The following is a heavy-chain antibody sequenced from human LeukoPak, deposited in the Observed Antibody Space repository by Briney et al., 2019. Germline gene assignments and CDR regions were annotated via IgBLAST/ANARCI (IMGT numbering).Heavy chain of an antibody. CDR2: ISSSSSTI. D-gene: IGHD3-3*01. CDR1: GFTFSSYS. J-gene: IGHJ5*02. CDR3: ARAEYDFWSGYDNWFDP. Sequence: PGGSLRLSCAASGFTFSSYSMNWVRQAPGKGLEWVSYISSSSSTIYYADSVKGRFTISRDNAKNSLYLQMNSLRAEDTAVYYCARAEYDFWSGYDNWFDPWGQGTLVTVSS. V-gene: IGHV3-48*01.